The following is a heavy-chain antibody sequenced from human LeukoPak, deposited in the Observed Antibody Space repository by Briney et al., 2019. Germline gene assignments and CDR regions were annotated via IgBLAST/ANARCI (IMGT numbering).Heavy chain of an antibody. D-gene: IGHD3-22*01. CDR1: GYTFTGYY. Sequence: ASVKVSCKASGYTFTGYYMHWVRQAPGQGLEWMGWINPNSGGTNYAQKFQGRVTMTRDTSISTAYMELSRLRSDDTAVYYCARAGTYYYDSSGYGAGDYWGQGTLVTVSS. V-gene: IGHV1-2*02. J-gene: IGHJ4*02. CDR2: INPNSGGT. CDR3: ARAGTYYYDSSGYGAGDY.